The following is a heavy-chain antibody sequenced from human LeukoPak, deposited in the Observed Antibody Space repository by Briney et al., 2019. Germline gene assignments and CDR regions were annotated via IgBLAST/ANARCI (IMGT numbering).Heavy chain of an antibody. J-gene: IGHJ4*02. CDR1: GFTFSNYA. Sequence: GGSLRLSCAASGFTFSNYAMHWVRQAPGKGVEWVAVISYDGSNKYYADCVKGRFTIYRDNSKNTLYLQMNSLRAEDTAVYYCARDFSGVRVVYSYGSGNLYWGQGTLVTDSS. D-gene: IGHD5-18*01. CDR3: ARDFSGVRVVYSYGSGNLY. V-gene: IGHV3-30-3*01. CDR2: ISYDGSNK.